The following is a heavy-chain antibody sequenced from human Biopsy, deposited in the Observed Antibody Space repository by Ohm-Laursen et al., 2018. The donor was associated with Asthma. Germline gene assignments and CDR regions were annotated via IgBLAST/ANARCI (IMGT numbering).Heavy chain of an antibody. Sequence: TLSLTCSVSGVSIRSYYWTWIRQPPGKGMEWIGSMYHSGSPYYHPSLKSRATISVDTSKNQLSLKMSSATAADTAVYFCVRHQYSSSWSTFDYWGQGALVTVSS. D-gene: IGHD3-22*01. CDR1: GVSIRSYY. CDR3: VRHQYSSSWSTFDY. CDR2: MYHSGSP. J-gene: IGHJ4*02. V-gene: IGHV4-39*01.